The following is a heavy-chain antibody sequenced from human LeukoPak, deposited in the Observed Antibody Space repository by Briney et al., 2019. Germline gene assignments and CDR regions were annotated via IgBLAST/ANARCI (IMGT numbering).Heavy chain of an antibody. CDR1: GGSFSGYY. J-gene: IGHJ4*02. CDR3: ASAYGDYFDY. Sequence: NPSETLSLTCAVYGGSFSGYYWSWIRQPPGKGLEWIGEINHSGSTNYNPSLKSRVTISVDTSKNQFSLKLSSVTAADTAVYYCASAYGDYFDYWGQGTLVTVSS. D-gene: IGHD4-17*01. CDR2: INHSGST. V-gene: IGHV4-34*01.